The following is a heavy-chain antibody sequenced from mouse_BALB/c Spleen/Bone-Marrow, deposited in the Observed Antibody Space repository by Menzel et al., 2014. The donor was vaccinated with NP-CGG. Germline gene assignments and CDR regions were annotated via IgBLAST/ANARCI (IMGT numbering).Heavy chain of an antibody. J-gene: IGHJ2*01. CDR1: GFTFSSYG. D-gene: IGHD2-4*01. CDR3: ARHDYDEENFDY. V-gene: IGHV5-6*01. Sequence: EVQRVESGGDLVKPGGSLKLSCAASGFTFSSYGMSWVRQTPDKRLEWVATISSGGGSYTYYPDSVKGRFTISRDNAKNTLYLQMSSLKSEDTAMYYCARHDYDEENFDYWGQGTTLTVSS. CDR2: ISSGGGSYT.